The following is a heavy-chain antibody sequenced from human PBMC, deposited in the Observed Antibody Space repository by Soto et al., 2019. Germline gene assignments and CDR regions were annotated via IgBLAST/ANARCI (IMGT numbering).Heavy chain of an antibody. D-gene: IGHD6-19*01. CDR1: GFTFSSYA. V-gene: IGHV3-23*01. CDR3: AGGTVRKARPDSSGWIFDY. Sequence: GGSLRLSCAASGFTFSSYAMSWVRQAPGKGLEWVSAISGSGGSTYYADSVKGRFTISRDNSKNTLYLQMNSLRAEDTAVYYCAGGTVRKARPDSSGWIFDYWGQGTLVTVSS. CDR2: ISGSGGST. J-gene: IGHJ4*02.